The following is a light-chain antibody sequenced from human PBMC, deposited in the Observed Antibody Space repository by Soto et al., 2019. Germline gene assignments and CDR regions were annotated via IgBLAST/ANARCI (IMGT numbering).Light chain of an antibody. CDR1: HSVISD. CDR3: SETSHGPPT. CDR2: DAT. V-gene: IGKV3-11*01. Sequence: IVFIESPSTLSLSTVEWATLACRAIHSVISDLAWYQHIPGQAPRLLIYDATNRSTGLPARISGSGSGTDFTLTIRSREPEDFDLYFASETSHGPPTFGQGIRMDIK. J-gene: IGKJ1*01.